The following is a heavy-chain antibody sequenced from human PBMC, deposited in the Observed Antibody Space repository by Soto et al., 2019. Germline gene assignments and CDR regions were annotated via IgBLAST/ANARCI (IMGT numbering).Heavy chain of an antibody. V-gene: IGHV3-53*01. Sequence: PGGSLRLSCAVSGFSVRSNYMNWARQAPGKGLEWVSVLYAGASTYYADSVKGRFTISSDSPKNTLSLQLNSQRVEDTTVDYCARDLGDSYGYYYYPMDVWGQGTTVTVSS. J-gene: IGHJ6*02. CDR2: LYAGAST. CDR3: ARDLGDSYGYYYYPMDV. D-gene: IGHD5-18*01. CDR1: GFSVRSNY.